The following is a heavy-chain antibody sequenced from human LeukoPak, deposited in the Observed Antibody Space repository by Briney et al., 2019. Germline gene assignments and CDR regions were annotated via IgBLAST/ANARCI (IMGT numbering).Heavy chain of an antibody. J-gene: IGHJ6*02. CDR1: GFTFSSYG. D-gene: IGHD1-26*01. Sequence: GGSLRLCCAASGFTFSSYGMHWVRQAPGKGLEWVAVISYDGSDKYYADSVKGRFTISRDSSKNTLYLQMNSLRAEDTSVYFCAQADVGIRDPMDVWGQGTTVTVSS. CDR3: AQADVGIRDPMDV. V-gene: IGHV3-30*18. CDR2: ISYDGSDK.